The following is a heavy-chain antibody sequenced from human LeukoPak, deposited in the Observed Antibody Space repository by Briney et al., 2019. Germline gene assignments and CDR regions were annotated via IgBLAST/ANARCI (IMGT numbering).Heavy chain of an antibody. CDR3: ARARGVTTPFDY. CDR1: GGSISSYY. V-gene: IGHV4-59*01. Sequence: SETLPLTCTVSGGSISSYYWSWIRQPPGKGLEWIGYIYYSGSTDYNPSLKSRVTISVDTSKNQFSLKLSSVTAADTAVYYCARARGVTTPFDYWGQGTLVTVSS. D-gene: IGHD4-17*01. CDR2: IYYSGST. J-gene: IGHJ4*02.